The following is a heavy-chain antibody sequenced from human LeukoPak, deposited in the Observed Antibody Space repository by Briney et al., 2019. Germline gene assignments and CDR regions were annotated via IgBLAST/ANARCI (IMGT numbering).Heavy chain of an antibody. CDR1: GYTFTSYG. J-gene: IGHJ4*02. V-gene: IGHV1-18*01. Sequence: VASVKVSCKASGYTFTSYGISWVRQAPGQGLEWMGWISAYSGNTNYAQRVQGRVTMTTDTSTSTAYTELRSLRSDDTAMYYCARDGYYYDDSGPVVYWGQGTLVTVSS. CDR3: ARDGYYYDDSGPVVY. CDR2: ISAYSGNT. D-gene: IGHD3-22*01.